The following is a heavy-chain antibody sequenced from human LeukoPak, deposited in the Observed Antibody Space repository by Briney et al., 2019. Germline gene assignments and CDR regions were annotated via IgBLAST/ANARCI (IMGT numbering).Heavy chain of an antibody. D-gene: IGHD6-19*01. Sequence: ASVKVSCKASGYTFISYGISWVRQAPGQGLEWMGWISAYNGNTNYAQKLQGRVTMTTDTSTSTAYMELRSLRSDATAVYYCARGEEAVAGTGDFDYWGQGTLVTVSS. CDR3: ARGEEAVAGTGDFDY. V-gene: IGHV1-18*04. J-gene: IGHJ4*02. CDR1: GYTFISYG. CDR2: ISAYNGNT.